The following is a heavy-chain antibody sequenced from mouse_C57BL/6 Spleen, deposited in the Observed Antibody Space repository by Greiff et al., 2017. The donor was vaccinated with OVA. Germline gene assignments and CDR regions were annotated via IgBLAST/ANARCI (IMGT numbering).Heavy chain of an antibody. CDR3: TSEQELNYIDY. J-gene: IGHJ2*01. D-gene: IGHD1-3*01. Sequence: VQLQQSGAELVRPGASVTLSCKASGYTFTDYEMHWVKQTPVHGLEWIGAIDPETGGTAYNQKFKGKAILTADKSSSTAYMELRSLTSEDSAVDYCTSEQELNYIDYWGQGTTLTVSS. V-gene: IGHV1-15*01. CDR2: IDPETGGT. CDR1: GYTFTDYE.